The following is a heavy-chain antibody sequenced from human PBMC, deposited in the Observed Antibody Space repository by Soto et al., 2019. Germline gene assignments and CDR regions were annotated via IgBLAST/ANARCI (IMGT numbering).Heavy chain of an antibody. V-gene: IGHV3-9*01. CDR1: GFIFDDYA. J-gene: IGHJ4*02. Sequence: GGSLRLSCAASGFIFDDYAMHWVRQAPGKGLEWVSGISWNSVNIAYADSVKGRFTISRDNAKNSLYLQMDSLRDEDTALYYCAKGRYDFWSPYYFDSWGQGTLVTVSS. D-gene: IGHD3-3*01. CDR2: ISWNSVNI. CDR3: AKGRYDFWSPYYFDS.